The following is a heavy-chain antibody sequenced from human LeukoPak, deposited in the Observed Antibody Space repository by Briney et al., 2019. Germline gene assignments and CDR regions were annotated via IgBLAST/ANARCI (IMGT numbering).Heavy chain of an antibody. Sequence: PGGSLRPSCAASGFTFSSYWMNWVRQAPGKGLVWVSRINSDGSSTSYADSVKGRFTISRDNAKNTLYLQMNSLRGEDTAVYYCARGTGYSVFDYWGQGTLVTVSS. CDR1: GFTFSSYW. D-gene: IGHD5-24*01. V-gene: IGHV3-74*01. J-gene: IGHJ4*02. CDR2: INSDGSST. CDR3: ARGTGYSVFDY.